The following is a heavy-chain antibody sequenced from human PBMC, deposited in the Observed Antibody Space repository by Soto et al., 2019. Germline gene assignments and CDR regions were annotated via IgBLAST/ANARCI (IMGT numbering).Heavy chain of an antibody. D-gene: IGHD3-10*01. CDR3: ARDITMVRGVIITRVDGMDV. Sequence: QVQLQESGPGLVKPSQTLSLTCTVSGGSISSGDYYWSWIRQPPGKGLEWIGYIYYSGSTYYNPSLKSRVTISVDTSKNQFSLKLSSVTAADTAVYYCARDITMVRGVIITRVDGMDVWGQGATVTVSS. CDR2: IYYSGST. V-gene: IGHV4-30-4*01. J-gene: IGHJ6*02. CDR1: GGSISSGDYY.